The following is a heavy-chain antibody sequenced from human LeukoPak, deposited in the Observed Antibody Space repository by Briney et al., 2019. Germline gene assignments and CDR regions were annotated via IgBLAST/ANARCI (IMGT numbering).Heavy chain of an antibody. CDR3: ARDPRTTSVPDYFYYYMDV. D-gene: IGHD2-2*01. CDR1: GYTFTGYY. CDR2: INPNSGGT. V-gene: IGHV1-2*02. Sequence: ASVKVSCKASGYTFTGYYMHWVRQAPGQGLEWMGWINPNSGGTYYAQKFKGRATLTRDTSISTAYMELSGLTSDDTAVFYCARDPRTTSVPDYFYYYMDVWGKGTTVTVSS. J-gene: IGHJ6*03.